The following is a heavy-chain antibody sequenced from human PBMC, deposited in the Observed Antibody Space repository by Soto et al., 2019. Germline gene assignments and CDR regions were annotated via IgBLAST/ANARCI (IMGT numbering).Heavy chain of an antibody. CDR1: GFSLSTSGVG. Sequence: QITLKESGPTLVKPTQTLTLTCTFSGFSLSTSGVGVGWIRQPPGKALEWLALIYWDDDKRYSPSRNSRLTLPKDTSKNPVVLTMTNMDPVDTATDYSAHCRPPRLLAYSGQGTLVTVSS. CDR2: IYWDDDK. D-gene: IGHD3-3*01. V-gene: IGHV2-5*02. CDR3: AHCRPPRLLAY. J-gene: IGHJ4*02.